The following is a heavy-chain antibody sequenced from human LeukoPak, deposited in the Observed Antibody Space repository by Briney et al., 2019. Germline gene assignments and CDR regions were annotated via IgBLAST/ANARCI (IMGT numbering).Heavy chain of an antibody. D-gene: IGHD2-2*01. Sequence: PSETLSLTCTVSGGSISNYYWSWLRQPAGKGLEWIGRIYTSASTNYNPSLKSRVTLSVDASKNQFSLRLGSLTAADTAVYYCARGRYCSATICSGGDAFDIWGQGTVVTVSS. CDR1: GGSISNYY. V-gene: IGHV4-4*07. CDR3: ARGRYCSATICSGGDAFDI. J-gene: IGHJ3*02. CDR2: IYTSAST.